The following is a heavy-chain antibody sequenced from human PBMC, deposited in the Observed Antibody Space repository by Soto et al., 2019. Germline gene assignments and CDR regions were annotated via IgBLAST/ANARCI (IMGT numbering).Heavy chain of an antibody. D-gene: IGHD2-2*01. J-gene: IGHJ4*02. CDR3: ARSYCSSTSCHHYFDY. CDR1: GGSFSGFY. V-gene: IGHV4-34*01. Sequence: QVQLQQWGAGLLKPSETLSLTCAVYGGSFSGFYWSWIRQPPGKGLEWIGEINNRGSPNYTPSLKSRVTISVDTSKNQFSLKLSSVTAADTAVYYCARSYCSSTSCHHYFDYWGQGTLVTVSS. CDR2: INNRGSP.